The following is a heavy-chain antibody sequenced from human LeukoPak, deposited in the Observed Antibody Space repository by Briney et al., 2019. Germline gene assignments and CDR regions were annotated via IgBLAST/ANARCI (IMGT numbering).Heavy chain of an antibody. D-gene: IGHD1-26*01. CDR1: GGPISSSGHY. J-gene: IGHJ4*02. CDR2: IHYSGTT. Sequence: SETLSLTCTVSGGPISSSGHYCVWIRQPPGEGLEWIGGIHYSGTTHYDTSLKSRMTMSVDTSKNQFFLKLTSLTAADTAVYYCVRYSLETHSFDIWGQGTLVTVSS. CDR3: VRYSLETHSFDI. V-gene: IGHV4-39*01.